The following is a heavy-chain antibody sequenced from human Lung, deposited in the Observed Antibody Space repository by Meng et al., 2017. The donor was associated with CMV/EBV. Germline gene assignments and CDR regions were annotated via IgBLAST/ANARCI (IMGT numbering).Heavy chain of an antibody. V-gene: IGHV1-2*02. CDR3: ARDNDWGPGY. CDR2: IYPNSGGT. Sequence: ASVKVSCKASGYRFTDHYFHWVRQAPGQGLEWMGWIYPNSGGTHYAQKFQGRLTVTRDTSISTGYMERSSLGSNGTAVYYCARDNDWGPGYWGQGTLVTVSS. D-gene: IGHD7-27*01. CDR1: GYRFTDHY. J-gene: IGHJ4*02.